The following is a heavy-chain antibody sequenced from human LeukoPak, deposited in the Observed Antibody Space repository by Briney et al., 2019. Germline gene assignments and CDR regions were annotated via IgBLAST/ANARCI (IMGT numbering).Heavy chain of an antibody. CDR1: GGSISSGDYY. Sequence: PSETLSLTCTVSGGSISSGDYYWSWIRQPPGKGLEWIGYIYYSGSTYYNPSLKSRVTISVDTSKNQFSLKLSSVTAADTAVYYCARDKTLGSAHLFDYWGQGTLVTVSS. D-gene: IGHD1-26*01. CDR3: ARDKTLGSAHLFDY. J-gene: IGHJ4*02. CDR2: IYYSGST. V-gene: IGHV4-30-4*01.